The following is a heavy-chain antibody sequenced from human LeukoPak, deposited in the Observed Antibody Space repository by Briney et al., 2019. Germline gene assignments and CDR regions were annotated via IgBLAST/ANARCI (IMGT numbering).Heavy chain of an antibody. CDR2: IYSGGST. V-gene: IGHV3-53*01. Sequence: GGSLRLSCAASGFTASINYIGWVRHPPGGGLGWGSVIYSGGSTYYADSAKGRFTISRDNSKNTLSLQMNSLRAEDTAVYYCAREASSGSVGDYWGQGTLVTVSS. CDR1: GFTASINY. D-gene: IGHD1-26*01. J-gene: IGHJ4*02. CDR3: AREASSGSVGDY.